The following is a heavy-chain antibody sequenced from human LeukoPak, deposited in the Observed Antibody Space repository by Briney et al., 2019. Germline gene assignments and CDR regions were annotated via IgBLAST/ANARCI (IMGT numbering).Heavy chain of an antibody. Sequence: GGSLRLSCAVSGFTFSGYWMFWVRQAPGKGLVWVSSTNSDGSSTGYTDSVKGRFTVSRDNSKNTLYLQMNSLRAEDTGVYYCARARWYSSDYWGQGTLVTVSS. CDR3: ARARWYSSDY. CDR1: GFTFSGYW. V-gene: IGHV3-74*01. CDR2: TNSDGSST. D-gene: IGHD5-24*01. J-gene: IGHJ4*02.